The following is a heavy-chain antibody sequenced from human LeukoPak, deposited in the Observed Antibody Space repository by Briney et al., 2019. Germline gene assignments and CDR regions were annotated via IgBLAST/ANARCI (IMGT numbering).Heavy chain of an antibody. V-gene: IGHV4-59*01. CDR1: GGSFSSYY. Sequence: SETLSLTCAVYGGSFSSYYWSWIRQPPGKGLEWIGYIYYSGSTNYNPSLKSRVTISVDTSKNQFSLKLSSVTAADTAVYYCARGYDSSGYDNWFDPWGQGTLVTVSS. CDR2: IYYSGST. CDR3: ARGYDSSGYDNWFDP. D-gene: IGHD3-22*01. J-gene: IGHJ5*02.